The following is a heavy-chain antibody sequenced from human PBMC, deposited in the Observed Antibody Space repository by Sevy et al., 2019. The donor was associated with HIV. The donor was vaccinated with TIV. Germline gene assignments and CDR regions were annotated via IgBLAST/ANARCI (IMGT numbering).Heavy chain of an antibody. CDR2: IRSKAYGGTI. CDR1: GFSFGDYA. CDR3: TRLAAIGAYYHGSAMWPWPEY. Sequence: GGSLRLSCTTSGFSFGDYAISWFRQAPGKRPEWVSFIRSKAYGGTIEYAASVKGRFTMSRDDSTSIAYLQMNSLKTEDTAVFFCTRLAAIGAYYHGSAMWPWPEYWGQGTLVTVSS. V-gene: IGHV3-49*03. D-gene: IGHD3-10*01. J-gene: IGHJ4*02.